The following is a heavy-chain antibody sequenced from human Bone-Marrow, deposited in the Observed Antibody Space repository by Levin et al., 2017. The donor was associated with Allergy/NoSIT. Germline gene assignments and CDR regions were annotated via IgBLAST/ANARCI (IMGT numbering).Heavy chain of an antibody. CDR2: IYSGGST. CDR3: ARDEGLRLGELSFFDY. V-gene: IGHV3-53*01. D-gene: IGHD3-16*02. Sequence: GESLKISCAASGFTVSSNYMSWVRQAPGKGLEWVSVIYSGGSTYYADSVKGRFTISRDNSKNTLYLQMNSLRAEDTAVYYCARDEGLRLGELSFFDYWGQGTLVTVSS. CDR1: GFTVSSNY. J-gene: IGHJ4*02.